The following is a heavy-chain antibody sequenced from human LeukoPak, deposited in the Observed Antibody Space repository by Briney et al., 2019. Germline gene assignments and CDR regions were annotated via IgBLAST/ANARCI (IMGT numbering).Heavy chain of an antibody. CDR2: INPNSGGT. Sequence: ASVKVSCKASGYTFTGYYMHWVRQAPGQGLEWMGRINPNSGGTNYAQKLQGRVTMTTDTSTSTAYMELRSLRSDDTAVYYCARDVTDSSGYYYVSLDWGQGTLVTVSS. CDR3: ARDVTDSSGYYYVSLD. J-gene: IGHJ4*02. CDR1: GYTFTGYY. D-gene: IGHD3-22*01. V-gene: IGHV1-2*06.